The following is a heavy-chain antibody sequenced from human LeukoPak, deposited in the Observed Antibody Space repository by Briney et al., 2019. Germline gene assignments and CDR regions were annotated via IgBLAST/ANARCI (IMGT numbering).Heavy chain of an antibody. CDR2: INPNSGGT. Sequence: RASVKVSCKASGYTFTGYYMHWVRQAPGQGLEWMGWINPNSGGTNYAQKFQGRVTMTRDTSISTAYMELSRLRSDDTAVYYCARDQLYCSGGSPCWFDPWGQGTLVTVSS. CDR1: GYTFTGYY. V-gene: IGHV1-2*02. CDR3: ARDQLYCSGGSPCWFDP. J-gene: IGHJ5*02. D-gene: IGHD2-15*01.